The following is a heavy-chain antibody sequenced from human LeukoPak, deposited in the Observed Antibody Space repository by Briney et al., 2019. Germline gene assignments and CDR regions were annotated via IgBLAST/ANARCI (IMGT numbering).Heavy chain of an antibody. CDR2: IIWNGGST. Sequence: GGSLRLSCAASGFTFDDYGMSWVRQAPGKGLEWVCGIIWNGGSTGYAASVKGRFTISRDNSKNSLYLQMNSLRAEDTALYYCARYEAASYLSYFDYWGQGTLVTVSS. CDR1: GFTFDDYG. V-gene: IGHV3-20*04. D-gene: IGHD1-26*01. CDR3: ARYEAASYLSYFDY. J-gene: IGHJ4*02.